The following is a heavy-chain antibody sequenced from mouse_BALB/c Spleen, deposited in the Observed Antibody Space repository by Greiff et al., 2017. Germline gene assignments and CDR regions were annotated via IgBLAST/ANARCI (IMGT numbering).Heavy chain of an antibody. V-gene: IGHV5-9-3*01. CDR1: GFTFSSYA. D-gene: IGHD2-4*01. J-gene: IGHJ3*01. CDR3: ARHEDYDYGFAY. Sequence: EVQLVESGGGLVKPGGSLKLSCAASGFTFSSYAMSWVRQTPEKRLEWVATISSGGSYTYYPDSVKGRFTISRDNAKNTLYLQMSSLRSEDTAMYYCARHEDYDYGFAYWGQGTLVTVSA. CDR2: ISSGGSYT.